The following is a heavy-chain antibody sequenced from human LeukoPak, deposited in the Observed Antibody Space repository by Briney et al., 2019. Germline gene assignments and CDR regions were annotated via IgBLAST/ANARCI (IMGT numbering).Heavy chain of an antibody. CDR2: IYPGDSDT. J-gene: IGHJ4*02. D-gene: IGHD3-22*01. CDR1: GYSFTSYW. V-gene: IGHV5-51*01. CDR3: ARALYYYDSSGYYFDY. Sequence: GESLKISCKGSGYSFTSYWIGWVRQMPGKGLEWMGIIYPGDSDTRYSPSFQGQVTISADKSISTAYLQWSSLKASDTAMYYCARALYYYDSSGYYFDYWGQGTLVTVPS.